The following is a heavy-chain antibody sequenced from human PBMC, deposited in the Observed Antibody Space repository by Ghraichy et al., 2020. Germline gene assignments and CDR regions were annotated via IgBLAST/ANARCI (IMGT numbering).Heavy chain of an antibody. J-gene: IGHJ4*02. V-gene: IGHV3-23*01. CDR1: GLAFRNYA. CDR3: AKELRGYSGYVGGYFYY. Sequence: GGSLRLSCAASGLAFRNYAMSWVRQAPGKGLEWVSSLSANGVSTYYADSVKGRFTISRDRSKNTLYLQMNFLRAEDTAIYYCAKELRGYSGYVGGYFYYWGQGTLVTVSS. D-gene: IGHD5-12*01. CDR2: LSANGVST.